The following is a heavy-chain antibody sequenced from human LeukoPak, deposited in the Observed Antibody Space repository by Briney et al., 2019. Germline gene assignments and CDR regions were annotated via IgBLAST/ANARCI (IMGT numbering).Heavy chain of an antibody. CDR1: GFTFSDYY. CDR3: ARVMGNYATDY. CDR2: ISSSDNTI. J-gene: IGHJ4*02. D-gene: IGHD1-7*01. Sequence: KPGGSLRLSCAASGFTFSDYYMSWIRQAPEKGLEWVSYISSSDNTIYYADSVKGRFTMSRDNAKSSLYLQMNSLRAEDTAVYYCARVMGNYATDYWGQGTLVTVSS. V-gene: IGHV3-11*04.